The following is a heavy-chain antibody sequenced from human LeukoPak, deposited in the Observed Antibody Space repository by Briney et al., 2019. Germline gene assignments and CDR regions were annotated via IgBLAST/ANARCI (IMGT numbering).Heavy chain of an antibody. CDR2: ISWNGGST. CDR3: ARLRYSDY. CDR1: GFTFDDYT. Sequence: PGGSLRLSCAASGFTFDDYTMHWVRQAPGKGPEWVSLISWNGGSTYYADSVKGRFTISRDNAKNSLYLQMNSLRAEDTAVYYCARLRYSDYWGQGTLVTVSS. V-gene: IGHV3-43*01. J-gene: IGHJ4*02. D-gene: IGHD2-21*01.